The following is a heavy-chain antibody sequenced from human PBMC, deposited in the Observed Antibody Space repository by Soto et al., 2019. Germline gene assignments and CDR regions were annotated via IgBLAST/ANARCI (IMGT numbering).Heavy chain of an antibody. J-gene: IGHJ4*02. Sequence: SETLSFTCAVYGGSFSGYYWNWIRQPPGKGLEWIGEINHSGSTNYNPSLKSRVTISVDTSKNQFSLKLSSVTAADTAVYYCARGRLPETMVRGVMGPYYFDYWGQGTLVTVSS. CDR2: INHSGST. D-gene: IGHD3-10*01. CDR1: GGSFSGYY. V-gene: IGHV4-34*01. CDR3: ARGRLPETMVRGVMGPYYFDY.